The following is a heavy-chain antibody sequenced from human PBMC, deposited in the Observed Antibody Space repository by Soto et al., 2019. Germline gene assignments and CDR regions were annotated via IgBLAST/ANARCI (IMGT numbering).Heavy chain of an antibody. CDR3: ATFYGDYVSY. V-gene: IGHV4-39*01. D-gene: IGHD4-17*01. CDR1: GGSISSSSYY. J-gene: IGHJ4*02. Sequence: SETLALTFTVSGGSISSSSYYWGWIRQPPGKGLEWIGSIYYSGSTFYNPSLKSRVTISVDTSKNQFSLKLSSVTAADTAVYYCATFYGDYVSYWGQGTLVTVSS. CDR2: IYYSGST.